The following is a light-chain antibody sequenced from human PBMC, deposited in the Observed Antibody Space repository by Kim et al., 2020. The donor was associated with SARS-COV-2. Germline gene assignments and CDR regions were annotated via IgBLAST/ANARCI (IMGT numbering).Light chain of an antibody. J-gene: IGKJ2*01. V-gene: IGKV1-5*01. CDR1: QSISTW. Sequence: DIQMTQSPSTLSASVGDRVTITCRASQSISTWLAWYQQKPGKAPKVLIYDASSLESGVPSRFSGRGSGTELTLTISSLQPGDIATYYCQQFNSYPYTFGQGTKLEIK. CDR2: DAS. CDR3: QQFNSYPYT.